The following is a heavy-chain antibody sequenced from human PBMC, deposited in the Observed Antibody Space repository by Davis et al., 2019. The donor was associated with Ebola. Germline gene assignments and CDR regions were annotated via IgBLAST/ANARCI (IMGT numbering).Heavy chain of an antibody. D-gene: IGHD6-13*01. CDR3: ARFKPVERIAAAEGDFDY. Sequence: GESLKISCKGSGYSFTSYWIGWVRQMPGKGLEWMGIIYPGDSDTRYSPSFQGQVTISADKSISTAYLQWSSLKASDTAMYYCARFKPVERIAAAEGDFDYWGQGTLVTVSS. V-gene: IGHV5-51*01. J-gene: IGHJ4*02. CDR1: GYSFTSYW. CDR2: IYPGDSDT.